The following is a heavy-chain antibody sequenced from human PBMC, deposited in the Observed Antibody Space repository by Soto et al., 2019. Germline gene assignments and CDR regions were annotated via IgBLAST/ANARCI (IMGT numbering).Heavy chain of an antibody. V-gene: IGHV3-23*01. D-gene: IGHD3-22*01. J-gene: IGHJ4*02. CDR1: GFTFSSYA. CDR3: AKDKGSRYYYDSSGYPLPGY. Sequence: GGSLRLSCAASGFTFSSYAMSWVRQAPGKGLEWVSAISGSGGSTYYADSVEGRFTISRDNSKNTLYLQMNSLRAEDTAVYYCAKDKGSRYYYDSSGYPLPGYWGQGTLVTVSS. CDR2: ISGSGGST.